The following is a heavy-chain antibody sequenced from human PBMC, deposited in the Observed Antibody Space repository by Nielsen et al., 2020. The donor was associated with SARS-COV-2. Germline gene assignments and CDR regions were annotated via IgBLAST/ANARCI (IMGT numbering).Heavy chain of an antibody. CDR3: TRGGYYYYGMDV. Sequence: SETLSLTCAVYGGSFSGYYWSWIRQPPGKGLEWIGEINHSGSTNYNPSLKSRVTISVDTSKNQFSLKLSSVTAADTAVYYCTRGGYYYYGMDVWGQGTTVTVSS. CDR2: INHSGST. V-gene: IGHV4-34*01. CDR1: GGSFSGYY. J-gene: IGHJ6*02.